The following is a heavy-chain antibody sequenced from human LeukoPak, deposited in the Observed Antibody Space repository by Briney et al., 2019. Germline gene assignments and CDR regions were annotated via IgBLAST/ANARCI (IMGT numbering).Heavy chain of an antibody. D-gene: IGHD5-12*01. CDR2: INHSGST. V-gene: IGHV4-34*01. CDR1: GFTFSNAW. CDR3: ARHNSGYFNWFDP. J-gene: IGHJ5*02. Sequence: GSLRLSCAASGFTFSNAWMSWVRQAPGKGLEWIGEINHSGSTNYNPSLKSRVTISVDTSKNQFSLKLSSVTAADTAVYYCARHNSGYFNWFDPWGQGTLVTVSS.